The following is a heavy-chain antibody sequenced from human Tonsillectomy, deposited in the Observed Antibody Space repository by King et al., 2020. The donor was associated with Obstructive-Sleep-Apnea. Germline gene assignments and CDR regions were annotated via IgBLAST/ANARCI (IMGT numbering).Heavy chain of an antibody. CDR3: ASSVGGATSAVFDY. D-gene: IGHD1-26*01. Sequence: QLVQSGAEVKKPGESLTLSCKESGYSFTSYWISWVRQTPGTGLEWMGRIDPSDSYTNYSPSFQGHVTISTDKSISTAYLQWSSLKASDTAMYYCASSVGGATSAVFDYWGQGTLVTVSS. CDR1: GYSFTSYW. V-gene: IGHV5-10-1*03. CDR2: IDPSDSYT. J-gene: IGHJ4*02.